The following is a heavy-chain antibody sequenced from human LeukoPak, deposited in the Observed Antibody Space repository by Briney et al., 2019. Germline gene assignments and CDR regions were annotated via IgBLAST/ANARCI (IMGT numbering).Heavy chain of an antibody. J-gene: IGHJ4*02. V-gene: IGHV3-74*01. CDR3: ARDGIAVAVDY. D-gene: IGHD6-19*01. Sequence: GGSLRLSCAASGFTFSRYYMHWVRQAPGKGLVWVSRINSDGSSTTYADSVKGRFTISRDNAKNSLYLQMNSLRAEDTAVYYCARDGIAVAVDYWGQGTLVTVSS. CDR1: GFTFSRYY. CDR2: INSDGSST.